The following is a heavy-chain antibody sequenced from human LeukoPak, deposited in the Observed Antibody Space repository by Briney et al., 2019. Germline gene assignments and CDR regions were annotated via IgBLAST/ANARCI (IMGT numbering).Heavy chain of an antibody. CDR3: AKDAVSTLLAYSSSSVFDY. CDR1: GFTFSSYA. V-gene: IGHV3-23*01. CDR2: ISGSGGST. Sequence: GGSLRLSCAASGFTFSSYAMSWVRQAPGKGLEWVSAISGSGGSTYYADSVKGRFTISRDNSKNTLYLQMNSLRAEDTAVYYCAKDAVSTLLAYSSSSVFDYWGQGTLVTVSS. D-gene: IGHD6-6*01. J-gene: IGHJ4*02.